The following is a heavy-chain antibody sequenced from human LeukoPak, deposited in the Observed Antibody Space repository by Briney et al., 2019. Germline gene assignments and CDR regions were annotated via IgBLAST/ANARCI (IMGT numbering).Heavy chain of an antibody. CDR2: MNPNSGKT. J-gene: IGHJ4*02. CDR3: ARVDNWNYEDY. D-gene: IGHD1-7*01. Sequence: ASXXVSCKASGFTFTSYDINWVRQATGQGLEWMGWMNPNSGKTGYEQKFQGRGTITRNTSISTAYMELSSLRSEDTAVYYCARVDNWNYEDYWGQGTLVTVSS. V-gene: IGHV1-8*03. CDR1: GFTFTSYD.